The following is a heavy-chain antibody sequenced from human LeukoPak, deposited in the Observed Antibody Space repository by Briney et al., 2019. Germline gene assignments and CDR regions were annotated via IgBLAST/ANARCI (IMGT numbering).Heavy chain of an antibody. Sequence: PGRSLRLSCAASGFTFSNYGMHWVRQAPGKGLEWLAIMSYDGSDEYYADSVKGRFSNSRDNSRNTLYLQMNSLRDEDTAVYYCAKDLVNYGDYDYYYYGVDVWGQGTTVTVSS. V-gene: IGHV3-30*18. CDR3: AKDLVNYGDYDYYYYGVDV. CDR1: GFTFSNYG. D-gene: IGHD4-17*01. J-gene: IGHJ6*02. CDR2: MSYDGSDE.